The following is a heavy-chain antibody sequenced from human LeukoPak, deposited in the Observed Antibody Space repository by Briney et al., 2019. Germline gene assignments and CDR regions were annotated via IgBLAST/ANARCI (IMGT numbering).Heavy chain of an antibody. D-gene: IGHD6-19*01. CDR2: FSGGGSST. CDR1: GFTFSSYG. J-gene: IGHJ4*02. V-gene: IGHV3-23*01. Sequence: PGGSLRLSCAASGFTFSSYGMSWVRQAPGKGLEWVSAFSGGGSSTFYADSVKGRFTISRDNSKNTLYLQMNSLRAEDTAVYYCARADIADLQWLVGDYWGQGTLVTVSS. CDR3: ARADIADLQWLVGDY.